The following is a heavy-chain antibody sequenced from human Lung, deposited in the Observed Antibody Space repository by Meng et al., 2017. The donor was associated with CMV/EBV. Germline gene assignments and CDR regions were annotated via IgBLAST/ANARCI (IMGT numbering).Heavy chain of an antibody. D-gene: IGHD6-19*01. CDR1: GYTFTSYG. Sequence: ASVKVSCKASGYTFTSYGISWVRQAPGQGLEWMGWISVNSGKTTYAQKAQGRINMTTDTSTSTAYMELRSLRSDDTAVYYCVRGGWSPGYWGQGTLVTVSS. CDR3: VRGGWSPGY. V-gene: IGHV1-18*01. J-gene: IGHJ4*02. CDR2: ISVNSGKT.